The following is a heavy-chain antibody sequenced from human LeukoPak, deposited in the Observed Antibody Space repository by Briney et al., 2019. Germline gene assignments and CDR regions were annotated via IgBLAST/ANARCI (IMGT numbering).Heavy chain of an antibody. CDR3: ARGPGLRAFDI. CDR1: GXTVSSNY. CDR2: IYSGGST. Sequence: PGGSLRLSCAASGXTVSSNYMSWVRQAPGKGLEWVSVIYSGGSTYYADSVKGRFTISRDNSKNTLYLQMNSLRAEDTAVYYCARGPGLRAFDIWGQGTMVTVSS. V-gene: IGHV3-53*01. J-gene: IGHJ3*02.